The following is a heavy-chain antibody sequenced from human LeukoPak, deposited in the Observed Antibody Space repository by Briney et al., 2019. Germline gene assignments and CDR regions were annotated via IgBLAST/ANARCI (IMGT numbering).Heavy chain of an antibody. V-gene: IGHV3-7*01. D-gene: IGHD6-13*01. J-gene: IGHJ4*02. CDR1: GFTFSSYW. CDR3: ARQQLGSYFDY. Sequence: GGSLRLSCAASGFTFSSYWMSWVRHAPGKGLEWVANIKQDGSEKYYVDSVKGRFTISRDNAKNSLYLEMNSLRAEDTAVYYCARQQLGSYFDYWGQGTLVTVS. CDR2: IKQDGSEK.